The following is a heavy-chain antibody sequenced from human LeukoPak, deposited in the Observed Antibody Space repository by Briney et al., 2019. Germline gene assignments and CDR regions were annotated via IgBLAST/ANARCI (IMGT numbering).Heavy chain of an antibody. CDR3: ARDSYRGGRRRPHYYGSGSYYVLFDY. J-gene: IGHJ4*02. CDR2: ISAYNGNT. Sequence: GASVKVSCKASGYTFTSYGISWVRQAPGQGLEWMGWISAYNGNTNYAQKLQGRVTMTTDTSTSTAYMELRSLRSDGTAVYYCARDSYRGGRRRPHYYGSGSYYVLFDYWGQGTLVTVSS. CDR1: GYTFTSYG. V-gene: IGHV1-18*01. D-gene: IGHD3-10*01.